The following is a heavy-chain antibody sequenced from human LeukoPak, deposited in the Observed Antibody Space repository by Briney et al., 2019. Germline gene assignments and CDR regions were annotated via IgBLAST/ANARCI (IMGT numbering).Heavy chain of an antibody. CDR3: AKGEGIRGSYYHDAFDF. CDR2: ISGSGTST. D-gene: IGHD1-26*01. J-gene: IGHJ3*01. V-gene: IGHV3-23*01. Sequence: GGSLRLSCGASGFTFSSYAMSWVRQAPGKGREWVSGISGSGTSTYYADSVKGRFTISRDNSNNTLYLQMNSLIAEDTAAYYCAKGEGIRGSYYHDAFDFWGQGTMVTVSS. CDR1: GFTFSSYA.